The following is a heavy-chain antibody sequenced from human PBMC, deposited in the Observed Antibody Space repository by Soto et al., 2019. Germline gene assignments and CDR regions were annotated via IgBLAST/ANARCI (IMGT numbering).Heavy chain of an antibody. CDR1: GYTFTSYG. CDR2: ISAYNGNT. CDR3: ARDTRAYGSGTNWFDP. J-gene: IGHJ5*02. D-gene: IGHD3-10*01. V-gene: IGHV1-18*01. Sequence: GASVKVSCKASGYTFTSYGISWVRQAPGQGLEWMGWISAYNGNTNYAQKLQGRVTMTTDTSTSTAYMELRSLRSDDTAVYYCARDTRAYGSGTNWFDPWGQGTLVTVSS.